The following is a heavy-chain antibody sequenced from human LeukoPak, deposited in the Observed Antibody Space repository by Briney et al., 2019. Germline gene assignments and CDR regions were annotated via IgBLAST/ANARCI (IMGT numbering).Heavy chain of an antibody. CDR3: ARTTEDCSSTSCYQYWFDP. CDR1: GGSISSSSYY. V-gene: IGHV4-61*05. Sequence: SETLSLTCTVSGGSISSSSYYWGWLRQPPGKGLEWIGYIHYSGSTSYNPSLKSRVTISVDTSKNQISLKVRSVTAADTAVYYCARTTEDCSSTSCYQYWFDPWGQGTLVTVSS. D-gene: IGHD2-2*01. J-gene: IGHJ5*02. CDR2: IHYSGST.